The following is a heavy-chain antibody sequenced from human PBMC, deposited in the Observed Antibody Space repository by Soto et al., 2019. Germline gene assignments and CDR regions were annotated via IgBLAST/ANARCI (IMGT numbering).Heavy chain of an antibody. CDR3: ARANGSSSWSWYFDL. J-gene: IGHJ2*01. CDR2: IYHSGST. CDR1: GGSISSSDW. D-gene: IGHD6-13*01. Sequence: QVQLQESGPGLVKPSGTLSLTCAVSGGSISSSDWWSWVRQPPGKGLEWIGEIYHSGSTNYNPSLKSRVTISVDKSKNQFSLKLSSVTAADTAVYYCARANGSSSWSWYFDLWGRGTLVTVSS. V-gene: IGHV4-4*02.